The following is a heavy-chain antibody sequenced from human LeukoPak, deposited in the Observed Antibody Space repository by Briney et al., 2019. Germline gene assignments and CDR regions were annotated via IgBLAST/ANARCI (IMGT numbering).Heavy chain of an antibody. CDR1: GFIFRNNW. Sequence: GGSLRLSCAAAGFIFRNNWMTWVRQAPGKGLEWVANIKHDSSEKYSVDSVKGRFTISRDNAKNSLYLQMNSLRAEDTALYYCARDYDYGDYPGYWGQGTLVTVSS. CDR3: ARDYDYGDYPGY. J-gene: IGHJ4*02. D-gene: IGHD4-17*01. V-gene: IGHV3-7*05. CDR2: IKHDSSEK.